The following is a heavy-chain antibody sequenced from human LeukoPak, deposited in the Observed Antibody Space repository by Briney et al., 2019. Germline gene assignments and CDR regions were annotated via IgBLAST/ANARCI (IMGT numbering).Heavy chain of an antibody. CDR2: IYYSGST. V-gene: IGHV4-39*07. J-gene: IGHJ4*02. CDR3: ARRYNWNDRWD. Sequence: SETLSLTCTVSGLSISSTNYYWGWLRQPPGKGLEWIGSIYYSGSTYYNPSLKSRLTISLDTSKNQFSLRLSSVTAADTAFYYCARRYNWNDRWDWGQGTLVTVSP. CDR1: GLSISSTNYY. D-gene: IGHD1-1*01.